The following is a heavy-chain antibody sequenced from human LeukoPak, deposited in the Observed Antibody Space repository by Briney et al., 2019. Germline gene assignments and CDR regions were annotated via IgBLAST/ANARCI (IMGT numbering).Heavy chain of an antibody. CDR1: GYTLTSYG. CDR3: ARDQGHLKGITMIVVVTNPFDY. D-gene: IGHD3-22*01. CDR2: ISAYNGNT. J-gene: IGHJ4*02. Sequence: ASVKVSCKASGYTLTSYGISWVRQAPGQGLEWMGWISAYNGNTNYAQKLQGRVTMTTDTSTSTAYMELRSLRSDDTAVYYCARDQGHLKGITMIVVVTNPFDYWGQGTLVTVSS. V-gene: IGHV1-18*01.